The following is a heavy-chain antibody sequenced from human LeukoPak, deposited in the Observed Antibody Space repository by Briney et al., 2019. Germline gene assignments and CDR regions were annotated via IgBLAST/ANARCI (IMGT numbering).Heavy chain of an antibody. D-gene: IGHD2-8*02. J-gene: IGHJ5*02. V-gene: IGHV4-59*11. CDR2: IYYSGST. CDR1: GGSISSHY. CDR3: ARTGYCHNWFDP. Sequence: SETLSLTCTVSGGSISSHYWSWIRQPPGKGLEWIGYIYYSGSTNYNPSLKSRVTISVDTSKNQFSLKLSSVTAADTAVYYCARTGYCHNWFDPWGQRTLVTVSS.